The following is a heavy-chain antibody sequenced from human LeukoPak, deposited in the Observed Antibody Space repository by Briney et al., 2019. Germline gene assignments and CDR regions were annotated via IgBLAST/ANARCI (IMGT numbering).Heavy chain of an antibody. D-gene: IGHD2-8*01. CDR3: ARASVLMVYAIPKPLEN. CDR1: GYTFTSYY. Sequence: GASVKVSCKASGYTFTSYYMHWVRQAPGQGLEWMGIINPSGGSTSYAQKFQGRVTMTRDTSISTAYMELSRLRSDDTAVYYCARASVLMVYAIPKPLENWGQGTLVTVSS. V-gene: IGHV1-46*01. CDR2: INPSGGST. J-gene: IGHJ4*02.